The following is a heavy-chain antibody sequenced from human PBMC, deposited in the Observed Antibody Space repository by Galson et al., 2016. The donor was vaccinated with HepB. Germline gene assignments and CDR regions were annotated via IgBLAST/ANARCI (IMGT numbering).Heavy chain of an antibody. Sequence: SLRLSCAASGFTFSSYEMNWVRQAPGKGLEWVSYISSSGSTIYYADSVKDRFTISRDNAKNSLYLQMNSLRAEDTAVYYCAREYSYGYYYFYGVDVWGQGTTVTVSS. J-gene: IGHJ6*02. V-gene: IGHV3-48*03. CDR2: ISSSGSTI. D-gene: IGHD5-18*01. CDR1: GFTFSSYE. CDR3: AREYSYGYYYFYGVDV.